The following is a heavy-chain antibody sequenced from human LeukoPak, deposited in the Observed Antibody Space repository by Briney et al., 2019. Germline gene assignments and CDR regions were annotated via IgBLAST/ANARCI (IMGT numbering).Heavy chain of an antibody. CDR2: ISSSSSYI. CDR3: ARAGWIAAANLLIFEY. J-gene: IGHJ4*02. CDR1: GFTFSSYS. Sequence: GGSLRLSCAASGFTFSSYSMNWVRQAPGKGLEWVSSISSSSSYIYYADSVKGRFTISRDNAKNSLYLQMNSLRAEDTAVYYCARAGWIAAANLLIFEYWGQGTLVTVSS. V-gene: IGHV3-21*01. D-gene: IGHD6-13*01.